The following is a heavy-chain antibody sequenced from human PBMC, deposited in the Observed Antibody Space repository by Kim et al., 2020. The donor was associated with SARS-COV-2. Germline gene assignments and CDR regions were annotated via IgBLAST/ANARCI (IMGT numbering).Heavy chain of an antibody. V-gene: IGHV4-59*01. J-gene: IGHJ4*02. D-gene: IGHD1-26*01. Sequence: YTPSLKSRVTISVDTSKNQFSLKLSSVTAADTAVYYCARDTVGATHLFDYWGQGTLVTVSS. CDR3: ARDTVGATHLFDY.